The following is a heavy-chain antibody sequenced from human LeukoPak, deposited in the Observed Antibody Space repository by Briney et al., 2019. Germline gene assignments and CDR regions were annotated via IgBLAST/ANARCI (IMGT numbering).Heavy chain of an antibody. Sequence: SETLSLTCTVSGGSVSSGSYYWSWIRQPPGKGLEWIGYIYYSGSTNYNPSLKGRVTISVDTSKNQFSLKLSSVTAADTAVYYCALGIIDYYYGMDVWGQGTTVTVSS. CDR3: ALGIIDYYYGMDV. CDR2: IYYSGST. CDR1: GGSVSSGSYY. D-gene: IGHD7-27*01. J-gene: IGHJ6*02. V-gene: IGHV4-61*01.